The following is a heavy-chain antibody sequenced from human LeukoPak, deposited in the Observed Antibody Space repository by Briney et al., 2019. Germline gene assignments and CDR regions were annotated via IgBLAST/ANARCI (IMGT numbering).Heavy chain of an antibody. V-gene: IGHV1-69*01. J-gene: IGHJ4*02. Sequence: ASVKVSCEASGGTFSSYAISWVRQAPGQGLEWMGGIIPIFGTANYAQKFQGRVTITADESTSTAYMELSSLRSEDTAVYHCAVLRFGELSNPKEIDYWGQGTLVTVSS. CDR3: AVLRFGELSNPKEIDY. CDR2: IIPIFGTA. D-gene: IGHD3-10*01. CDR1: GGTFSSYA.